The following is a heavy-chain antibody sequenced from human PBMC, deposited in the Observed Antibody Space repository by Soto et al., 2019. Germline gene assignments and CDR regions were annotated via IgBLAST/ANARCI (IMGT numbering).Heavy chain of an antibody. J-gene: IGHJ5*02. CDR3: ARGRYYGSGSFKYNWFDP. CDR2: ISSNGGST. CDR1: GFTFSSYA. D-gene: IGHD3-10*01. V-gene: IGHV3-64*01. Sequence: GGSLRLSCAASGFTFSSYAMHWVRQAPGKGLEYVSAISSNGGSTYYANSVKGRFTISRDNSKNTLYLQMGSLRAEDMAVYYCARGRYYGSGSFKYNWFDPWGQGTLVTVSS.